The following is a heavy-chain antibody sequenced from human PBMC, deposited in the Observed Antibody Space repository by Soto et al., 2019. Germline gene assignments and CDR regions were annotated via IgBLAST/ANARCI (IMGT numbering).Heavy chain of an antibody. V-gene: IGHV1-18*01. CDR1: GHAFTSYG. CDR2: ISAYNGNT. Sequence: ASVKVSCKASGHAFTSYGISWVRQAPGQGLEWMGWISAYNGNTNYAQKLQGRVTMTTDTSTSTAYMELRSLRSDDTAVYYCAREYGSGSYPDYWGQGTLVTVSS. CDR3: AREYGSGSYPDY. J-gene: IGHJ4*02. D-gene: IGHD3-10*01.